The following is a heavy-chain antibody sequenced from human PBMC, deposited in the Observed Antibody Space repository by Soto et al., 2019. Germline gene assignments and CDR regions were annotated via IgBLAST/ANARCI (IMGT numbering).Heavy chain of an antibody. Sequence: QGQLVQSGAELKKPGASVKVSCKASGYTFTSYGISWVRQAPGQGLEWMGWNSAYNGNTNYAQKLQGRVTMTTDTSTSTGYMELRSLRADDTAVYYCARVGYYGSGSYYPDAFEIWGRGTVVTVSS. V-gene: IGHV1-18*01. D-gene: IGHD3-10*01. J-gene: IGHJ3*02. CDR1: GYTFTSYG. CDR2: NSAYNGNT. CDR3: ARVGYYGSGSYYPDAFEI.